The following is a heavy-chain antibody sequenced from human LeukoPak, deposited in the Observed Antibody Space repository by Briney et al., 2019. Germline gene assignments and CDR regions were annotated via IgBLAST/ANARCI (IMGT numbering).Heavy chain of an antibody. D-gene: IGHD2-2*03. J-gene: IGHJ3*02. CDR2: VSGSGDDT. CDR3: AKDYLDIVVVPAALDAFDI. CDR1: GFTLSNYA. V-gene: IGHV3-23*01. Sequence: GGSLRLSCAASGFTLSNYAMTWVRQAPGKGLEWVSAVSGSGDDTHYADSVKGRFTISRDNSKNTLYLQMNSLRAEDTAVYYCAKDYLDIVVVPAALDAFDIWGQGTMVTVFS.